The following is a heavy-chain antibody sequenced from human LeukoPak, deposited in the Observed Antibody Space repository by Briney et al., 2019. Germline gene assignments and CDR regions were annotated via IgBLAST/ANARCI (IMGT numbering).Heavy chain of an antibody. J-gene: IGHJ6*02. V-gene: IGHV3-30*18. D-gene: IGHD4-11*01. CDR2: ISYDGSNK. CDR3: AKWGSTTVTSPGYYYGMDV. Sequence: PGGSLRLSCAASGFTFSSYGMHWVRQAPGKGLEWVAVISYDGSNKYYADSVKGRFTISRDNSKNTLYLQMNSLRAEDTAVYYCAKWGSTTVTSPGYYYGMDVWGQGTTVTVSS. CDR1: GFTFSSYG.